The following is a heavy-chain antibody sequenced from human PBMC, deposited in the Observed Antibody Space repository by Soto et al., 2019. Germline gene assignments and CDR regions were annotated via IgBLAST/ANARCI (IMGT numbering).Heavy chain of an antibody. CDR3: ARGTPKYYDFWSGYPENYYYYGMDV. CDR2: IIPIFGTA. J-gene: IGHJ6*02. Sequence: SVKVSCKASGGTFSSYAISWVRQAPGQGLEWMGGIIPIFGTANYAQKFQGRVTITADESTSTAYMELSSLRSEDTAVYYCARGTPKYYDFWSGYPENYYYYGMDVWGQGTTVTVSS. V-gene: IGHV1-69*13. CDR1: GGTFSSYA. D-gene: IGHD3-3*01.